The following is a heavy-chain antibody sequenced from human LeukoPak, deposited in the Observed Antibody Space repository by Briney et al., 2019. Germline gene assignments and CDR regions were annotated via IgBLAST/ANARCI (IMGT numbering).Heavy chain of an antibody. Sequence: GGSLRLSCAASGFTFDDYAMHWVRQAPGKGLEWVSGISWNSGSIGYADSVKGRFTISRDNAKNSLYLQMNSLRAEDTALYYCAKDTRYSSGWYDAFDIWGQGTMVTVSS. D-gene: IGHD6-19*01. V-gene: IGHV3-9*01. CDR3: AKDTRYSSGWYDAFDI. J-gene: IGHJ3*02. CDR1: GFTFDDYA. CDR2: ISWNSGSI.